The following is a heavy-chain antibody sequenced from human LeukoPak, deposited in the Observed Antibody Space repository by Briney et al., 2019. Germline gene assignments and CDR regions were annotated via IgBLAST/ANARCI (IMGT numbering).Heavy chain of an antibody. CDR1: GGTFSSYT. CDR3: ARVMAVRTGPSFDY. J-gene: IGHJ4*02. Sequence: ASVKVSCKASGGTFSSYTISWVRQAPGQGLEWMGWINPNSGGTNYAQKFQGRVTMTRDTSISTAYMELSRLRSDDTAVYYCARVMAVRTGPSFDYWGQGTLVTVSS. CDR2: INPNSGGT. V-gene: IGHV1-2*02. D-gene: IGHD2-8*01.